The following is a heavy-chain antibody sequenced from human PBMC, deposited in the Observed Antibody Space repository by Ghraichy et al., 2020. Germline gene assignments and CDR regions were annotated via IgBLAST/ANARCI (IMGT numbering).Heavy chain of an antibody. D-gene: IGHD5-18*01. CDR1: GGSFSGYY. J-gene: IGHJ4*02. CDR2: INHSGST. CDR3: ARGRGYSYGYMDY. V-gene: IGHV4-34*01. Sequence: SETLSLTCAVYGGSFSGYYWSWIRQPPGKGLEWIGEINHSGSTNYNPSLKSRVTISVDTSKNQFSLKLSSVTAADTAVYYCARGRGYSYGYMDYWGQGTLVTVSS.